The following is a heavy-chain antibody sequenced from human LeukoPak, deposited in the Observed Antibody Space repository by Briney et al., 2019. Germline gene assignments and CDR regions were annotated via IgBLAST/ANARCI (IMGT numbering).Heavy chain of an antibody. D-gene: IGHD2-15*01. CDR1: GYTFTSYG. CDR2: ISAYNGNT. CDR3: ARERPPYCSGGSCCQSVWFDP. Sequence: ASVKVSCKASGYTFTSYGISWVRQAPGQGLEWMGWISAYNGNTNYAQKLQGRVTITADKSTSAAYMELSSLRSEDTAVYYCARERPPYCSGGSCCQSVWFDPWGQGTLVTVSS. J-gene: IGHJ5*02. V-gene: IGHV1-18*01.